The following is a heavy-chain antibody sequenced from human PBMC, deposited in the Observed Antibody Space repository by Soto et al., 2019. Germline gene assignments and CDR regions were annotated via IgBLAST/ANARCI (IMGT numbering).Heavy chain of an antibody. CDR1: GGSISSYY. D-gene: IGHD6-13*01. Sequence: SETLSLTCTVSGGSISSYYWSWIRQPPGKGLEWIGYIYYSGSTNYNPSLKSRVTISVDTSKNQFSLKLSSVTAADTAVYYCARASDEYSSSWLDYWGQGTLVTVSS. J-gene: IGHJ4*02. CDR3: ARASDEYSSSWLDY. V-gene: IGHV4-59*08. CDR2: IYYSGST.